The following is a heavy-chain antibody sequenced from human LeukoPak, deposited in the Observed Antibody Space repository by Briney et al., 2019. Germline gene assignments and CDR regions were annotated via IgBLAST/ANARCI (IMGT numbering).Heavy chain of an antibody. J-gene: IGHJ4*02. D-gene: IGHD3-16*01. V-gene: IGHV3-21*01. Sequence: GGSLRLSCAASGFAFSSYSMNWVRQAPGKGLEWVSSINSDSSLMFYAESVKGRYTISRDNARNSLYLQMNSLRAEDTAVYYCIRDLFDDYSLDYWGQGALVTVSS. CDR1: GFAFSSYS. CDR3: IRDLFDDYSLDY. CDR2: INSDSSLM.